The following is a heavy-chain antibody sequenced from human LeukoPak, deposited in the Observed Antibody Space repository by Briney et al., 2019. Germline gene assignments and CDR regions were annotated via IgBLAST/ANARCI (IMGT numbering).Heavy chain of an antibody. CDR3: AERRRNLGGVHHFGY. J-gene: IGHJ4*02. CDR1: GFTFSSYA. Sequence: GGSLRLSCAASGFTFSSYAMSWVRQAPGKGLEWVSAISGSGGSTYYADSVKGRFTISRDNSKNTLYLQMNSLRAEDTAVYYCAERRRNLGGVHHFGYWGQGTLVTVSS. D-gene: IGHD1-1*01. CDR2: ISGSGGST. V-gene: IGHV3-23*01.